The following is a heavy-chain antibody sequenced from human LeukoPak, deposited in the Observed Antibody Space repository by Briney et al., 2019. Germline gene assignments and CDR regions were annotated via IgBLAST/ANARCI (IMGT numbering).Heavy chain of an antibody. CDR3: AKDHDWSFDY. CDR2: LRSDGINK. Sequence: PRGSLRLSCAASGFTFTTNGMHWVRQAPGKGPEWVAMLRSDGINKYYAESVKGRFTMSRDISKNTLFLQMSGLSTDDTAVYYCAKDHDWSFDYWGQGTLVTVSS. V-gene: IGHV3-30*02. CDR1: GFTFTTNG. J-gene: IGHJ4*02. D-gene: IGHD3-3*01.